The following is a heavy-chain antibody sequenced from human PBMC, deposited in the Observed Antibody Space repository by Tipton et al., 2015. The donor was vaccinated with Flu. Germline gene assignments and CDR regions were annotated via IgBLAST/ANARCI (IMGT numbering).Heavy chain of an antibody. CDR3: ARRDYSKYVSDPKNWFDS. CDR2: VYNSGST. D-gene: IGHD4-11*01. V-gene: IGHV4-38-2*01. CDR1: GYSISSCFY. Sequence: TLSLTCAVSGYSISSCFYWGWIRQPPGKGQGWGGSVYNSGSTYYTPPLNRRVTISVNPSKNLFSLMLSSVTAADTAVYFCARRDYSKYVSDPKNWFDSWGQGTLVTVSS. J-gene: IGHJ5*01.